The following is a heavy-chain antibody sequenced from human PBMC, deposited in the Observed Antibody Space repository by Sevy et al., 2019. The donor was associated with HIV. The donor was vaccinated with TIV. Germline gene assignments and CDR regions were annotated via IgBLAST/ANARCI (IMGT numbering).Heavy chain of an antibody. CDR2: IRYDGSNK. D-gene: IGHD2-2*01. V-gene: IGHV3-30*02. CDR1: GFTFNYYG. J-gene: IGHJ6*02. CDR3: AKDRVVVVPAAPGLGYYYGMDV. Sequence: GGSLRLSCAASGFTFNYYGMYWVRQAPGKGLEWVSFIRYDGSNKDYADSVKGRFTISRDNSKNTVYVQMNSLRGEDTAVYHCAKDRVVVVPAAPGLGYYYGMDVWGQGTTVTVSS.